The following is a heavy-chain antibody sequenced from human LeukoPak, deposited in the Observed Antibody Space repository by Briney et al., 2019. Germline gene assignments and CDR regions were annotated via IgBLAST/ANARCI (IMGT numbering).Heavy chain of an antibody. CDR1: GFTFSSYS. CDR3: AREKLIVWDGYNKIDAFDI. D-gene: IGHD5-24*01. Sequence: GGSLRLSCAASGFTFSSYSMSWVRQAPGKGLEGVSYISSSSSTIYYADSVKGRFTISRDNAKNSLYLQMNSLRAEDTAVYYCAREKLIVWDGYNKIDAFDIWGQGTMVTVSS. CDR2: ISSSSSTI. V-gene: IGHV3-48*01. J-gene: IGHJ3*02.